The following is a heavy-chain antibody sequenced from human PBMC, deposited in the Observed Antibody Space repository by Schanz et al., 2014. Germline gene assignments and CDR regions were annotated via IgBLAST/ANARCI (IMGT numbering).Heavy chain of an antibody. CDR2: ISSSSSTI. V-gene: IGHV3-48*01. CDR1: GFNFKAYA. D-gene: IGHD6-19*01. J-gene: IGHJ4*02. CDR3: AKGAGAGWYYAFDY. Sequence: EAQLLESGGGLVQPGGSLRLSCAASGFNFKAYAMSWVRQAPGKGLEWVSYISSSSSTIYYADSVKGRFTISRDNSKNTLYLQMNRLRAEDTAVYYCAKGAGAGWYYAFDYWGQGTLVTVSS.